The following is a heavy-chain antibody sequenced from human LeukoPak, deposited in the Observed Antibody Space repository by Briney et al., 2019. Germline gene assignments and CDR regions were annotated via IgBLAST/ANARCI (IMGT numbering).Heavy chain of an antibody. CDR2: IYSAGNT. V-gene: IGHV3-66*01. D-gene: IGHD3-22*01. Sequence: GGSLRLSCAASGFTVSSNYMSWVRQAPGKGLEWVSIIYSAGNTYYAESVKGRFTISRDNSKNTLNLQMNSLRAEDTVVYYCARENRRSYYDSSGFDYWGQGTLVTVSS. J-gene: IGHJ4*02. CDR3: ARENRRSYYDSSGFDY. CDR1: GFTVSSNY.